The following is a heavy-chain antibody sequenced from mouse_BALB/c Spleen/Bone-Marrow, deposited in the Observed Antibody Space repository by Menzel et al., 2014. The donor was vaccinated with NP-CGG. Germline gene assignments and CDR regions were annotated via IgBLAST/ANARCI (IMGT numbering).Heavy chain of an antibody. CDR3: ARDYCGSSFDY. V-gene: IGHV5-6-3*01. CDR2: INSNGGST. J-gene: IGHJ2*01. D-gene: IGHD1-1*01. CDR1: GFTFSSYG. Sequence: EVMLVESGGGLVQPGGSLKLSCAASGFTFSSYGMSWVRQTPDKRLELVATINSNGGSTYYPDSVKGRFTISRDNAKNTLYLQMSSLKSEDTAMYYCARDYCGSSFDYWGQGTTLTVSS.